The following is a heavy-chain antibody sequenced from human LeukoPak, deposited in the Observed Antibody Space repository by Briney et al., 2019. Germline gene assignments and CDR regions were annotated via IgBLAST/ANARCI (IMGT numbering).Heavy chain of an antibody. D-gene: IGHD2-2*02. CDR3: ARARTRYCSSTSCYRRAWDYYYYMDV. CDR2: ISAYNGNT. Sequence: ASVKVSRKASGYTFSSYDISWVRQAPGQGLEWMGWISAYNGNTNYAQKLQGRVTMTTDTSTSTAYMELRSLRSDDTAVHYCARARTRYCSSTSCYRRAWDYYYYMDVWGKGTTVTVSS. CDR1: GYTFSSYD. J-gene: IGHJ6*03. V-gene: IGHV1-18*01.